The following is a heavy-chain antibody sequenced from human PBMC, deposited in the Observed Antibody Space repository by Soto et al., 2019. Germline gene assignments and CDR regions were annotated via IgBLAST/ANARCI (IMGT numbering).Heavy chain of an antibody. V-gene: IGHV1-46*02. CDR2: IHPSGGGT. CDR3: ARGGHIAVVTASFDN. D-gene: IGHD2-21*02. Sequence: QVQLVQSGAEVRKPGASVKVSCKPSGYTFNTYYLHWLRQAPGQALEWMAVIHPSGGGTTYAQKFLGRVTVTTDTSTTTVCMELRSLRSDDTAVYYCARGGHIAVVTASFDNWGQGPLVTVSS. J-gene: IGHJ4*02. CDR1: GYTFNTYY.